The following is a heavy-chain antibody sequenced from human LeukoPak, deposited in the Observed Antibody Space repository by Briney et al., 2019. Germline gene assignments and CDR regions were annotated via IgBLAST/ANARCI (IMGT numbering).Heavy chain of an antibody. J-gene: IGHJ2*01. D-gene: IGHD7-27*01. CDR1: GGSISSYY. V-gene: IGHV4-59*01. CDR2: IYYSGST. Sequence: PSETLSLTCTVSGGSISSYYWSWIRQPPGKGLEWIGYIYYSGSTNYNPSLKSRVTISVDTSKNQFSLKLSSVTAADTAVYYCAREVWGYGYFDLWGRGTLVTVSS. CDR3: AREVWGYGYFDL.